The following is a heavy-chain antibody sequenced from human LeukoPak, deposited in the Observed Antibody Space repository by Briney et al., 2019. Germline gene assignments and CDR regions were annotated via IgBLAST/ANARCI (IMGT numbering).Heavy chain of an antibody. CDR2: FDPEDGET. Sequence: ASVKVSCKVSGYTLTELSMHWVRQAPGKGLEWMGGFDPEDGETIYAQKFQGRVTMTEDTSTDTAYMELSSLRSEDTAVYYCASFMFLTPYCSSTSCKPHYYYYGMDVWGQGTTVTVSS. CDR1: GYTLTELS. V-gene: IGHV1-24*01. CDR3: ASFMFLTPYCSSTSCKPHYYYYGMDV. D-gene: IGHD2-2*01. J-gene: IGHJ6*02.